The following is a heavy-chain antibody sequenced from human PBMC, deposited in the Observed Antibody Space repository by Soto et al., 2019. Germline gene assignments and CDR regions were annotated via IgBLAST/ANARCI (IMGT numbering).Heavy chain of an antibody. D-gene: IGHD1-26*01. Sequence: PGGSLRLSCAASGFTVSSNYMSWVRQAPGKGLEWISIIYSAGNTYYADSVKGRFTISRDNSKNTLYLQMNSLGAEDTAVYYCARDFVVGGPTINYYYGMTSGAKGP. CDR3: ARDFVVGGPTINYYYGMTS. CDR1: GFTVSSNY. CDR2: IYSAGNT. V-gene: IGHV3-66*01. J-gene: IGHJ6*02.